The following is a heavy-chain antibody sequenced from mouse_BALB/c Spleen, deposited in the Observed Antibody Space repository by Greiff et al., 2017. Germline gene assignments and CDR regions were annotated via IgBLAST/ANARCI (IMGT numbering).Heavy chain of an antibody. CDR3: ARRGYYGKGYFDY. Sequence: VQLQQSGAELAKPGASVKMSCKASGYTFTSYWMHWVKQRPGQGLEWIGYINPSTGYTEYNQKFKDKATLTADKSSSTAYMQLSSLTSEDSAVYYCARRGYYGKGYFDYWGQGTTLTVSS. J-gene: IGHJ2*01. V-gene: IGHV1-7*01. D-gene: IGHD2-1*01. CDR2: INPSTGYT. CDR1: GYTFTSYW.